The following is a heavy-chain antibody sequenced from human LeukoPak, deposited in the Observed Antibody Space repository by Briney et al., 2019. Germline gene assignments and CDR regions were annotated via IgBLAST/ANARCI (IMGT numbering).Heavy chain of an antibody. CDR2: IYYSGST. CDR3: ARDPSQWELLNWFDP. V-gene: IGHV4-39*07. D-gene: IGHD1-26*01. CDR1: GGSISSSSYY. Sequence: SETLSLTCTVSGGSISSSSYYWGWIRQPPGKGLEWIGSIYYSGSTYYNPSLKSRVTISVDTSKNQFSQKLSSVTAADTAVYYCARDPSQWELLNWFDPWGQGTLVTVSS. J-gene: IGHJ5*02.